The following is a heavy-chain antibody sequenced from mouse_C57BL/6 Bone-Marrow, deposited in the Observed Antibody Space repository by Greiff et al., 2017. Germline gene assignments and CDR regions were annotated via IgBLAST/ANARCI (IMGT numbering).Heavy chain of an antibody. V-gene: IGHV1-42*01. D-gene: IGHD2-1*01. CDR1: GYSFTGYY. J-gene: IGHJ1*03. CDR2: INPSTGGT. CDR3: TRGGIYYGNQDRCFDV. Sequence: VQLQQSGPELVKPGASVKISCKASGYSFTGYYMNWVKQSPEKSLEWIGEINPSTGGTTYNQKFKAKATLTVDKASSTAYMQLKSLTSEDSAVYYCTRGGIYYGNQDRCFDVWGTGTTVTVSS.